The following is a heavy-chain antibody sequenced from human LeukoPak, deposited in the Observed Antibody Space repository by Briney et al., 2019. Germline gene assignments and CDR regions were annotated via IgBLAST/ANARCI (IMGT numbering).Heavy chain of an antibody. CDR3: AREGSTVVTYDY. Sequence: PGGSLRLSCAASGFTSSNYWMSWVRQAPGKGLEWVANIKQDGREKYYVGSVKGRFTISRDNTKNSLYLQMNSLRAEDTAVYYCAREGSTVVTYDYWGQGTLVTVSS. D-gene: IGHD4-23*01. CDR1: GFTSSNYW. CDR2: IKQDGREK. V-gene: IGHV3-7*01. J-gene: IGHJ4*02.